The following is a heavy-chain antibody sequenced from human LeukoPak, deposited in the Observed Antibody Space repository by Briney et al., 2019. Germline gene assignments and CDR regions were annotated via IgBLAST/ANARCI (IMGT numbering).Heavy chain of an antibody. CDR2: ISSSSSYI. J-gene: IGHJ4*02. CDR1: GFTFSSYS. CDR3: TTDFGEFY. Sequence: PGGSLRLSCAASGFTFSSYSMNWVRQAPGKGLEWVSSISSSSSYIYYADSVKGRFTISRDNAKNSLYLQMNSLKTEDTAVYYCTTDFGEFYWGQGTLVTVSS. V-gene: IGHV3-21*03. D-gene: IGHD3-16*01.